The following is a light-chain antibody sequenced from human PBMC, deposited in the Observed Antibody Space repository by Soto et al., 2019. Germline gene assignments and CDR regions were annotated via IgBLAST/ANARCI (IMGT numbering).Light chain of an antibody. V-gene: IGLV1-44*01. J-gene: IGLJ3*02. CDR2: SNN. CDR1: SSNIGSNT. CDR3: AAWDYSLNGWV. Sequence: QSVLTQPPSASGTPGQRVTISCSGSSSNIGSNTVNWYQQLPGTAPKLLIYSNNQRPSGVPDRFSGYKSGTSASLAISGLPSEDEADYYCAAWDYSLNGWVFGGGTKLTVL.